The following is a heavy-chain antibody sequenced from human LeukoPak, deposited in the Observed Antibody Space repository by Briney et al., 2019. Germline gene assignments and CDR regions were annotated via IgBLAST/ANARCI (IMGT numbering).Heavy chain of an antibody. V-gene: IGHV1-69*13. D-gene: IGHD3-22*01. Sequence: EASVKVSCKTSGGTFNSYAISWVRQAPGQGLEWMGGITAIFRTANYAQKFQGRVTITADEFMSTVYMELSSLRSEDTAVYYCARHSGYHSTMYLDYWGQGTLVTVSS. CDR2: ITAIFRTA. J-gene: IGHJ4*02. CDR1: GGTFNSYA. CDR3: ARHSGYHSTMYLDY.